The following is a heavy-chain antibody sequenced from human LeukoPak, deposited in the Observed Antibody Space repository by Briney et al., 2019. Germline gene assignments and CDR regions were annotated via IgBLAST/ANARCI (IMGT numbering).Heavy chain of an antibody. Sequence: GGSLRLSCAASGFTFSSYGMHWVRQAPGKGLEWVAVISYDRSNKYYADSVKGRFSISRDNSKNTLYLQMNRLRAEDTAVYYCARGLRLSRYCSGGSCYSGNYAFDIWGQGTMVTVSS. J-gene: IGHJ3*02. CDR1: GFTFSSYG. CDR2: ISYDRSNK. CDR3: ARGLRLSRYCSGGSCYSGNYAFDI. V-gene: IGHV3-30*03. D-gene: IGHD2-15*01.